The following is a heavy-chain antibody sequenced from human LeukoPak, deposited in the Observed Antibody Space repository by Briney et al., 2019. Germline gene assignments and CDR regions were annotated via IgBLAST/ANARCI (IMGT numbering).Heavy chain of an antibody. CDR2: ISAYNGNA. D-gene: IGHD3-10*01. V-gene: IGHV1-18*01. Sequence: ASVKISCKASGYTFTSYGISWVRQAPGQGLEWMGWISAYNGNANYAQKLQGRVTMTTDTSTSTAYMELSSLRSEDTAVYYCARDSWFGELLGYWGQGTLVTVSS. J-gene: IGHJ4*02. CDR3: ARDSWFGELLGY. CDR1: GYTFTSYG.